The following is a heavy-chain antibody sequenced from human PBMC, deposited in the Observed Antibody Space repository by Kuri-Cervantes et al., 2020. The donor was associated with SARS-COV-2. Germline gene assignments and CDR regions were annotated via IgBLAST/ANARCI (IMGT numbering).Heavy chain of an antibody. CDR3: ARGEAARGLMVVFKLRGAGPLHF. V-gene: IGHV1-2*04. J-gene: IGHJ4*02. CDR1: GYTFTGYY. Sequence: ASVKVSCKASGYTFTGYYIHWVRQAPGQGLEWMGWLNPNTGGTNYAQKFQGWVTMTRDTSLTTAYMELTRLTSDDSAVYFCARGEAARGLMVVFKLRGAGPLHFWGQGTLVTVSS. CDR2: LNPNTGGT. D-gene: IGHD3-10*01.